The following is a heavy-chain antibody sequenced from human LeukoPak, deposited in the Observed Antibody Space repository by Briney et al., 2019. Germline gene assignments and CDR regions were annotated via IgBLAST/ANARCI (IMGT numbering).Heavy chain of an antibody. J-gene: IGHJ4*02. CDR2: ISYDGSNK. Sequence: GGSLRLSCEASGFTFTSYSMNWVRQAPGKGLEWVAVISYDGSNKYYADSVKGRFTISRDNSKNTLYLQMNSLRAEDTAVYYCAKEGGIAVAGPTEFDYWGQGTLVTVSS. CDR3: AKEGGIAVAGPTEFDY. V-gene: IGHV3-30*18. D-gene: IGHD6-19*01. CDR1: GFTFTSYS.